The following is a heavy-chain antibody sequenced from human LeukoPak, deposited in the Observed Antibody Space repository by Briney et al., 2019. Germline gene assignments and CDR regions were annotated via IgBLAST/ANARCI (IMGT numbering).Heavy chain of an antibody. CDR3: ASLVTGTDRFDY. CDR1: GFTFSDYY. CDR2: ISSSGSTI. J-gene: IGHJ4*02. D-gene: IGHD1-7*01. V-gene: IGHV3-11*04. Sequence: GGSLRLSCAASGFTFSDYYMSWIRQAPGKGLGWVSYISSSGSTIYYADSVKGRFTISRDNSKNTLYLQMDSLRAEDTAVYYCASLVTGTDRFDYWGQGTLVTVSS.